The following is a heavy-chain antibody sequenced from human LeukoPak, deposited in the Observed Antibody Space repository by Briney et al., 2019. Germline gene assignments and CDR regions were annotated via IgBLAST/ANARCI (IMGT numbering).Heavy chain of an antibody. CDR2: ISGSGGST. J-gene: IGHJ3*02. Sequence: GGSLRLPCAASGFTFSSYAMSWVRQAPGKGLEWVSAISGSGGSTYYADSVKGRFTISRDNSKNTLYLQMNSLRAEDTAVYYCAKDNRAPGITIFGVVIIGAFDIWGQGTMVTVSS. CDR1: GFTFSSYA. V-gene: IGHV3-23*01. CDR3: AKDNRAPGITIFGVVIIGAFDI. D-gene: IGHD3-3*01.